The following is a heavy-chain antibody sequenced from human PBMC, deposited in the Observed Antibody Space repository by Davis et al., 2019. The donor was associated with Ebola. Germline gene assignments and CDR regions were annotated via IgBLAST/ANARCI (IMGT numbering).Heavy chain of an antibody. CDR1: GYTFTSYD. J-gene: IGHJ6*02. V-gene: IGHV1-8*01. CDR2: MNPNSGNT. Sequence: ASVKVSCKASGYTFTSYDINWVRQATGQGLEWMGWMNPNSGNTGYAQKFQGRVTMTRNTSISTAYMELSSLRSEDTAVYYCAKGEDIVVVPAAIEFYYYGMDVWGQGTTVTVSS. CDR3: AKGEDIVVVPAAIEFYYYGMDV. D-gene: IGHD2-2*02.